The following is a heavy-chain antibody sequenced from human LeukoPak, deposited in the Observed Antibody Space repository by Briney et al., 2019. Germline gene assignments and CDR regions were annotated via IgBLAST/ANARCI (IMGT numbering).Heavy chain of an antibody. CDR2: FHHTGNI. D-gene: IGHD1-14*01. V-gene: IGHV4-39*01. CDR3: ARHVSNPSDF. J-gene: IGHJ4*02. Sequence: PSETLSLTCTVSGDSIRSSTSYWGWIRQPPGRGLGWIGSFHHTGNIYYNPSLKSRATVSVDTSKNQLSLKLASVTATDTGIYYCARHVSNPSDFWGRGILVTVSS. CDR1: GDSIRSSTSY.